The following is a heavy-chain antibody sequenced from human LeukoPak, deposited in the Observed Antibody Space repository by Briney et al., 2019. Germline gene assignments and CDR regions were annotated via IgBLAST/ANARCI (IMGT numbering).Heavy chain of an antibody. Sequence: SQTLSLTCAISGARFSSSSGPWNRITQSPSTGLHWLGRSYYRSKWYNDYAVSVNSLLTINPDSSKSQFSLHLNSVTPEDTAVYYCARGVRGTTASFDSWGQGTLVTVSS. CDR3: ARGVRGTTASFDS. V-gene: IGHV6-1*01. CDR2: SYYRSKWYN. J-gene: IGHJ4*02. D-gene: IGHD1-1*01. CDR1: GARFSSSSGP.